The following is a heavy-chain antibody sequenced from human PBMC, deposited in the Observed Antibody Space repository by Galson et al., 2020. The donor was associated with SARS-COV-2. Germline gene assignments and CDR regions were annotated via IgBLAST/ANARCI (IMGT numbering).Heavy chain of an antibody. CDR1: GYSINSYIY. J-gene: IGHJ2*01. CDR3: ARPSSRGFYANGYFNL. CDR2: IQDSGTT. D-gene: IGHD3-22*01. V-gene: IGHV4-38-2*01. Sequence: SETLSLTCAASGYSINSYIYWAWLRPPPGRGLEWFRSIQDSGTTYQNPSLKSRVAISIDTSKNQFSLNLSSVTAADTAVYYCARPSSRGFYANGYFNLWGRGTLVAVSS.